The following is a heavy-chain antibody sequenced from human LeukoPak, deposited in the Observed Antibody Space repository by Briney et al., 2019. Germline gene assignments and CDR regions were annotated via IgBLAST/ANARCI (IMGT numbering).Heavy chain of an antibody. Sequence: ASVKVSCKASGGTFSSYAISWVRQAPGQGLEWMGGIIPIFGTANYAQKIQGRVTITADESTSTAYMELSSLRSEDTGVYYCAREIEIGRAFDYWGQGTLVTVSS. CDR2: IIPIFGTA. V-gene: IGHV1-69*13. D-gene: IGHD5-24*01. CDR3: AREIEIGRAFDY. CDR1: GGTFSSYA. J-gene: IGHJ4*02.